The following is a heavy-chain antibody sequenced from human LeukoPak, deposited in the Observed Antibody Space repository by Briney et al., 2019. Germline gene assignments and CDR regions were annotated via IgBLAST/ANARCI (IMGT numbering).Heavy chain of an antibody. CDR1: GGTFSSYA. D-gene: IGHD6-6*01. J-gene: IGHJ4*02. V-gene: IGHV1-69*05. CDR2: HIHIFGTA. CDR3: AREESQYSSSYYFDY. Sequence: SVKVSCKASGGTFSSYAISWVGQAPGQGLEWMGGHIHIFGTANYAQKFQGRVTITTDESTRTAYMELSILRSEDTAVYYCAREESQYSSSYYFDYWGQGTLVTVSS.